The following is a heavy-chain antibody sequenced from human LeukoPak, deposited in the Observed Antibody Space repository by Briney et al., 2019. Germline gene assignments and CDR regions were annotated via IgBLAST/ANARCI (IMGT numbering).Heavy chain of an antibody. V-gene: IGHV1-18*01. J-gene: IGHJ4*02. CDR3: ARCDSSGFEVHY. Sequence: GASVKVSCKASGYTFTSYGISWVRQAPGQGLEWMGWISAYNGNTNYAQKLQGRVTMTRDTSISTAYMELSRLRSDDTAVYYCARCDSSGFEVHYWGQGTLVTVSS. D-gene: IGHD3-22*01. CDR2: ISAYNGNT. CDR1: GYTFTSYG.